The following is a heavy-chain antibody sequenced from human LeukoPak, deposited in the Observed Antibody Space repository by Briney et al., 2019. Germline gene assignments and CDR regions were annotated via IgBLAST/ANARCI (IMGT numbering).Heavy chain of an antibody. CDR2: ISSSSSYI. CDR3: ARALRWYYDSSGGDY. D-gene: IGHD3-22*01. CDR1: RFTFSSYS. J-gene: IGHJ4*02. Sequence: SGGSLRLSCAASRFTFSSYSMNWVRQAPGKGLEWVSSISSSSSYIYYADSVKGRFTISRDNAKNSLYLQMNSLRAEDTAVYYCARALRWYYDSSGGDYWGQGTLVTVSS. V-gene: IGHV3-21*01.